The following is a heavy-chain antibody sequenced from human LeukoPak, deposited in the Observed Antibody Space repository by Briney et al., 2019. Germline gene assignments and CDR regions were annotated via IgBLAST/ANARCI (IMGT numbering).Heavy chain of an antibody. CDR2: ISAYNGNT. Sequence: EASVKVSCKASGYTFTIYGISWVRQAPGQGLEWMGWISAYNGNTNYAQKLQGRVTMTTDTSTSTAYMELRSLRSDDTAVYYCARDPLLWFGEAIDYWGQGTLVTVSS. V-gene: IGHV1-18*01. D-gene: IGHD3-10*01. J-gene: IGHJ4*02. CDR1: GYTFTIYG. CDR3: ARDPLLWFGEAIDY.